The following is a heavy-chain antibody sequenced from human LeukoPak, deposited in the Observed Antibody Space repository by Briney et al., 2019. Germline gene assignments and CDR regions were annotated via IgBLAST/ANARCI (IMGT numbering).Heavy chain of an antibody. J-gene: IGHJ3*02. CDR3: ARHDGIADAFDI. D-gene: IGHD6-13*01. CDR1: GGSISSYY. Sequence: PSETLSLTCTVSGGSISSYYWSWIRQPPRKGLEWIGYIYYSGGTNYNPSLKSRVPISVDTSKNQFSLKLSSVTAADTAVYYCARHDGIADAFDIWGQGTMVTVSS. V-gene: IGHV4-59*08. CDR2: IYYSGGT.